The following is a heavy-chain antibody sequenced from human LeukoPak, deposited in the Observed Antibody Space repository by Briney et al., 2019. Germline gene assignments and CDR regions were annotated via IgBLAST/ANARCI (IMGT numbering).Heavy chain of an antibody. CDR3: ARDGGYCDSTTCYDRLDY. Sequence: GGSLRLSCAASGFTFSNYWMTWVRQGPGKGLEWVANIKRDGSDKNYVDSVNGRFTISRDNAKNSLYLQMNSLRAEDTAVYFCARDGGYCDSTTCYDRLDYWGQGALVTVSP. CDR1: GFTFSNYW. V-gene: IGHV3-7*01. D-gene: IGHD2-2*01. CDR2: IKRDGSDK. J-gene: IGHJ4*02.